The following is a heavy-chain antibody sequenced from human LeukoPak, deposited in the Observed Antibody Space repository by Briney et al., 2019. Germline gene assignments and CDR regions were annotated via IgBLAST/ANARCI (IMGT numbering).Heavy chain of an antibody. J-gene: IGHJ5*02. CDR1: GGSISSSSYY. V-gene: IGHV4-39*07. Sequence: PSETLSLTCTVSGGSISSSSYYWGWIRQPPGKGLEWIGSIYYSGSTYYNPSLKSRVTISVDTSKNQFSLKLSSVTAADTAVYYCAREGREREIRNWFDPWGQGTLVTVSS. CDR3: AREGREREIRNWFDP. CDR2: IYYSGST. D-gene: IGHD1-1*01.